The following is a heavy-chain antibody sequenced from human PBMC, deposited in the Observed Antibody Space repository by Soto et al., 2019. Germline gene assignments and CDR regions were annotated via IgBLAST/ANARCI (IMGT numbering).Heavy chain of an antibody. D-gene: IGHD1-26*01. CDR1: GGVFRNYA. V-gene: IGHV1-69*01. CDR2: IIPVFGTA. CDR3: ARDRWGSYSFDS. J-gene: IGHJ5*01. Sequence: QVQLVQSGAEVKKPGSSVKVSCKASGGVFRNYAINWVRQAPGQGLEWMGGIIPVFGTADYPQKFQGRVTITVDESTTTAYMELTSLKTEDTAVYFCARDRWGSYSFDSWGQGTLVTVAS.